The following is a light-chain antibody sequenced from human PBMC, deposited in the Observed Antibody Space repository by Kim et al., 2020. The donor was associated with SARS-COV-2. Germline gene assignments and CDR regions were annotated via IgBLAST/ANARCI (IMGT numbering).Light chain of an antibody. Sequence: EILMTQSPATLSFSPGERVSLSCRASQGVTTNLVWYQQQPGRAPRLLIYGASSRAPGIPARFSGSGSGTDFTLTISSLQSEDSAIYYCQQYNKWPPITFGQGTRLEIK. CDR3: QQYNKWPPIT. J-gene: IGKJ5*01. CDR1: QGVTTN. V-gene: IGKV3-15*01. CDR2: GAS.